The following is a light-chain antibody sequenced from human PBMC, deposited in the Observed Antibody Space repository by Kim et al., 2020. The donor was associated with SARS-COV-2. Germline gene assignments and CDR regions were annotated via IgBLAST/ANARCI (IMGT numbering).Light chain of an antibody. J-gene: IGLJ1*01. V-gene: IGLV2-11*01. Sequence: LTQPRSVSGSPGQSVTISCTGTSSDVGGYNYVSWYQQHPGKAPKLMIYDVSKRPSGVPDRFSGSKSGNTASLTISGLQAEDEADYYCCSYAGSPYVFGTGTKVTVL. CDR3: CSYAGSPYV. CDR1: SSDVGGYNY. CDR2: DVS.